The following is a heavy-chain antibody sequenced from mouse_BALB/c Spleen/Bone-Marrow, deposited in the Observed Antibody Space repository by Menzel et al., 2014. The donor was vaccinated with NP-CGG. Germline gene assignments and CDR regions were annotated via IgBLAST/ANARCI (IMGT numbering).Heavy chain of an antibody. CDR2: INTNGGDT. V-gene: IGHV5-6-3*01. D-gene: IGHD2-4*01. CDR1: GFTFSSYG. CDR3: ARGVDYVSWFAY. J-gene: IGHJ3*01. Sequence: DVHLVESGGGLVQPGGSLKLSCAASGFTFSSYGMSWVRQTPDKRLEFVATINTNGGDTYYPDSVKGRFTISRDNVKNTLYLQMSSLESEDTAMYCCARGVDYVSWFAYWGQGTLVTVSA.